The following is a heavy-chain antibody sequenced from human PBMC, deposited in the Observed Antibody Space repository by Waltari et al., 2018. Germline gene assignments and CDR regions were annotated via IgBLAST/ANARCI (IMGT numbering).Heavy chain of an antibody. CDR2: IKQNGREK. CDR3: ARRRGGGYWYFDL. J-gene: IGHJ2*01. D-gene: IGHD2-15*01. V-gene: IGHV3-7*01. CDR1: GFTLGTYW. Sequence: EVQLVESGGGLVQPVGSLRLSCVRSGFTLGTYWSSWVRHAPGKGLEWVANIKQNGREKSYVDSVKGRFIISRDDAQNSLYLQLNSLRAEDTAVYYCARRRGGGYWYFDLWGRGTLVTVSS.